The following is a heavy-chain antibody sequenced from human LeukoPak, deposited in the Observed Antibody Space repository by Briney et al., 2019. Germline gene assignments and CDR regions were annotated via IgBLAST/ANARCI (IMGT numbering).Heavy chain of an antibody. Sequence: GGSLRLSCAASGFTFSSYAMHWVRQAPGKGLEWVAVISYDGSNKYYADSVKGRFTISRDNSNNTLYLQMNSLRAEDTAVYYCARGRDYYDSSGYYPVNFDYWGQGTLVTVSS. CDR3: ARGRDYYDSSGYYPVNFDY. CDR2: ISYDGSNK. D-gene: IGHD3-22*01. J-gene: IGHJ4*02. CDR1: GFTFSSYA. V-gene: IGHV3-30*04.